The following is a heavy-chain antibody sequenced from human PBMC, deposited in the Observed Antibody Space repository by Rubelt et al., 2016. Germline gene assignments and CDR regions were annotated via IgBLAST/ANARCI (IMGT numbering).Heavy chain of an antibody. J-gene: IGHJ5*02. CDR3: ARDKEWLATRGFQNWFDP. CDR1: GYTFTSYG. Sequence: QVQLVQSGAEVKKPGASVKVSCKASGYTFTSYGISWVRQAPGQGLEWMGWISAYNGNTNYAQKLQGGVTRTTDTATVTAYMERRSLGADDTAVYYCARDKEWLATRGFQNWFDPWGQGTLVTVSS. V-gene: IGHV1-18*01. D-gene: IGHD6-19*01. CDR2: ISAYNGNT.